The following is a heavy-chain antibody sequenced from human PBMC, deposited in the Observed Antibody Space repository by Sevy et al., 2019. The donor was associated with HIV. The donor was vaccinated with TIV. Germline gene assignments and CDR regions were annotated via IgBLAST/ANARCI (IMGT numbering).Heavy chain of an antibody. CDR3: ATSRSGYLDSSGYYIY. V-gene: IGHV5-51*01. CDR1: GYSFTDHW. D-gene: IGHD3-22*01. J-gene: IGHJ4*02. CDR2: IYPDDSET. Sequence: GESLKISCKGSGYSFTDHWIGWVCQKPGKGLEWMGIIYPDDSETRYSPSFQGQVTFSADKSINTAYLQWSRLKASDTAMYYCATSRSGYLDSSGYYIYWGQGTLVTVSS.